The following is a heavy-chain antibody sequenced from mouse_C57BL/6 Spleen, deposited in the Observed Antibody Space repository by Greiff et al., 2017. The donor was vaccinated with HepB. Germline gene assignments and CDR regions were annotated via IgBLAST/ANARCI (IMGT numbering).Heavy chain of an antibody. J-gene: IGHJ2*01. CDR2: ILPVSGST. CDR1: GYTFTGYW. CDR3: ARGVRDYFDY. Sequence: VQLQQSGAELMKPGASVKLSCKATGYTFTGYWIEWVKQRPGHGLEWIGEILPVSGSTNYNEKFKGKATFTADTSSSTAYMQLSSLTPEDSAIYYCARGVRDYFDYWGQGTTVTVSS. D-gene: IGHD2-14*01. V-gene: IGHV1-9*01.